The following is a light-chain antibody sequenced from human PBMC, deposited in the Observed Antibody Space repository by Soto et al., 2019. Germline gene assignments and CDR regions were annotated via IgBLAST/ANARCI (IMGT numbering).Light chain of an antibody. CDR1: SPDFVSYNR. V-gene: IGLV2-18*01. Sequence: QSVLTQPPSVSGSPGQSVTISCTGTSPDFVSYNRVSWDQQPPGTAPKLMIYEVSKRPSGVPDRFSGSKSGNTASLTISGLQAADEADYYCSLYTSENAYVFGTGTKVTVL. CDR2: EVS. CDR3: SLYTSENAYV. J-gene: IGLJ1*01.